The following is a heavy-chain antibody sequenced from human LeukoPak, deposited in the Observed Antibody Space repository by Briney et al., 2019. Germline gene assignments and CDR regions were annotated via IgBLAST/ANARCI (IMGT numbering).Heavy chain of an antibody. CDR3: ARDRVGATLYFDY. D-gene: IGHD1-26*01. V-gene: IGHV3-23*01. CDR2: LSGSGGTT. CDR1: GFTFSSYS. J-gene: IGHJ4*02. Sequence: GGSLRLSCAASGFTFSSYSVNWVRQAPGKGLEWVSALSGSGGTTYYADFMKGRFTISRDNSKNTLYLQMNSLRAEDTAVYYCARDRVGATLYFDYWGQGTLVTVSS.